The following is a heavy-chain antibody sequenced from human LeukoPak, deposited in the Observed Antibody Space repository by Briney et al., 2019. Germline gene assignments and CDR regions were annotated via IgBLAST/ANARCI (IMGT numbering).Heavy chain of an antibody. Sequence: PGGSLRLSCAASGFTFSNYWMHWVRQVPGKGLVWVSRINDDGTFTTYADSVKGRFTISRDNAKNTLYLQMNSLRAEDTALYYCARLYSGYDDYYYYYMDVWGKGTTVTVSS. J-gene: IGHJ6*03. CDR2: INDDGTFT. CDR1: GFTFSNYW. CDR3: ARLYSGYDDYYYYYMDV. V-gene: IGHV3-74*01. D-gene: IGHD5-12*01.